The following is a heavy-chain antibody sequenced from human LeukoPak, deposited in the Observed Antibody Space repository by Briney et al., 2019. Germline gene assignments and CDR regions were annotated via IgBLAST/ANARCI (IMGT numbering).Heavy chain of an antibody. CDR2: ISSSSSYI. D-gene: IGHD3-16*01. J-gene: IGHJ4*02. CDR1: GFTFSSYS. CDR3: ARDLPGGWLQTEYYFDY. V-gene: IGHV3-21*01. Sequence: PGGSLRLSCAASGFTFSSYSMNWVRQAPGKGLEWVSSISSSSSYIYYADSVKGRFTISRDNAKNSLYLQMNSLRAEDTAVYYCARDLPGGWLQTEYYFDYWGQGTLVTVSS.